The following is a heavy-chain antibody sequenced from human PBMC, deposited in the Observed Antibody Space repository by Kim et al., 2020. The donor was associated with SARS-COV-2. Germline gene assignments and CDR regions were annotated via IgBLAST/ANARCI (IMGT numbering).Heavy chain of an antibody. V-gene: IGHV4-59*13. CDR1: GGSISSYY. Sequence: SETLSLTCTVSGGSISSYYWSWIRQPPGKGLEWIGYIYYSGSTNYNPSLKSRVTISVDTSKNQFSLKLSSVTAADTAVYYCVRATTRGWFDPWGQGTLVTVSS. CDR2: IYYSGST. J-gene: IGHJ5*02. CDR3: VRATTRGWFDP. D-gene: IGHD4-4*01.